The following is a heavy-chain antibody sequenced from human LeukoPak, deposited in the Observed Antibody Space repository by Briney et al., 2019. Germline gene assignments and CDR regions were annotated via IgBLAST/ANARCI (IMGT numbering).Heavy chain of an antibody. J-gene: IGHJ5*02. CDR3: ARGGAYYYGSGSSFDP. V-gene: IGHV1-46*01. CDR1: GYTFTSYY. Sequence: ASVKVSCKASGYTFTSYYMHWVRQAPGQGLEWMGIINPSGGSTSYAQKLQGRVTMTTDTSTSTAYMELRSLRSDDTAVYYCARGGAYYYGSGSSFDPWGQGTLVTVSS. CDR2: INPSGGST. D-gene: IGHD3-10*01.